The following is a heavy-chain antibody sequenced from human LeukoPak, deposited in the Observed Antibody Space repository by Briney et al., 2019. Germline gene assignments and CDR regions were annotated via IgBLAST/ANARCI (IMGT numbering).Heavy chain of an antibody. V-gene: IGHV3-23*01. CDR3: AKDDGRGDSYYYGMDV. J-gene: IGHJ6*02. Sequence: PGGSLRLSCAASGFTFSSYAMSWVRQAPGKGLEWVSAISGSGGSTYSADSVQGRFTISRDNPKNTLHLQMNSLRAEDTAVYYCAKDDGRGDSYYYGMDVWGQGTTVTVSS. CDR2: ISGSGGST. CDR1: GFTFSSYA. D-gene: IGHD3-10*01.